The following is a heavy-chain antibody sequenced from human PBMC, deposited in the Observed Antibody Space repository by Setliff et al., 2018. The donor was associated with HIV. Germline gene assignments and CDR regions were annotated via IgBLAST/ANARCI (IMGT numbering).Heavy chain of an antibody. CDR2: ISYDGSNK. CDR3: ALGGYGIAAAGTIYYYYGLDV. J-gene: IGHJ6*02. CDR1: GFTFSSYA. Sequence: LRLSCAASGFTFSSYAMHWVRQAPGKGLEWVAVISYDGSNKYYADSVKGRFTVSRDNSKNTLYLQMNSLRAEDTAVYYCALGGYGIAAAGTIYYYYGLDVWGQGTTVTVSS. D-gene: IGHD6-13*01. V-gene: IGHV3-30-3*01.